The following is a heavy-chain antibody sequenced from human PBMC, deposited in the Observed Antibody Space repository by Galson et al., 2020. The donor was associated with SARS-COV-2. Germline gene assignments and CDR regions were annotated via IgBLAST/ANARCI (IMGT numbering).Heavy chain of an antibody. Sequence: GESLKISCKGSGYSFSHYWIGWVRQMTGKGLEWMGIIYPGDSDTKNSPSFQGQVTSSADKSVSTAYLQWSSLKASDTAVYDCARHIYDSSGFTLRMDVWGQGTTVTVSS. CDR2: IYPGDSDT. D-gene: IGHD3-22*01. CDR3: ARHIYDSSGFTLRMDV. J-gene: IGHJ6*02. V-gene: IGHV5-51*01. CDR1: GYSFSHYW.